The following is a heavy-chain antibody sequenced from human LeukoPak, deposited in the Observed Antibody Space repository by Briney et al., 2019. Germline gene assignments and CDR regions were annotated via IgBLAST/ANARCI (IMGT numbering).Heavy chain of an antibody. CDR2: IYYSGST. V-gene: IGHV4-59*01. CDR1: GGSISSYY. CDR3: ARNRGRKAVAAADY. D-gene: IGHD6-19*01. Sequence: SETLSLTCTVSGGSISSYYWSWIRQPPGKGLEWSGYIYYSGSTNYNPSLKSRVTISVDTSKNQFSLKLSSVTAADTAVYYCARNRGRKAVAAADYWGQGTLVTVSS. J-gene: IGHJ4*02.